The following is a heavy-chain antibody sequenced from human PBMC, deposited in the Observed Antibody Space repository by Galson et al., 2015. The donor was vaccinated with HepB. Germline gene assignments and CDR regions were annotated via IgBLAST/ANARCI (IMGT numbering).Heavy chain of an antibody. CDR3: TTVRNIVVVPAADYYYGMDV. CDR1: GFTFSNAW. D-gene: IGHD2-2*01. J-gene: IGHJ6*02. CDR2: IKSNTDGGTT. Sequence: SLRLSCAASGFTFSNAWMSWVRQAPGKGLEWVGRIKSNTDGGTTDYAAPVKGRFTISRDDSKNTLYLQMNSLKTKDTAVYYCTTVRNIVVVPAADYYYGMDVWGQGTTVTVSS. V-gene: IGHV3-15*01.